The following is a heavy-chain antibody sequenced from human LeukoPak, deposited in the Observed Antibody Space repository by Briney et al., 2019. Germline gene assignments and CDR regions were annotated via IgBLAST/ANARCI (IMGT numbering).Heavy chain of an antibody. CDR3: ARSIVGGTNWFDP. J-gene: IGHJ5*02. CDR2: INPNSGGT. CDR1: GYTFTGYY. Sequence: GASVKVSCKASGYTFTGYYMHWVRQAPGQGLEWMGWINPNSGGTNYAQKFQGRVTMTRDTSISTAYMELSRLRSDDTAVYYCARSIVGGTNWFDPWGQGTLVTVSS. D-gene: IGHD1-26*01. V-gene: IGHV1-2*02.